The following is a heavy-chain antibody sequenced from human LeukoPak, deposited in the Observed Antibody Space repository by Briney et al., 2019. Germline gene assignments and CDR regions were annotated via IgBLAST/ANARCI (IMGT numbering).Heavy chain of an antibody. CDR1: GYTFTSYD. CDR2: MNPKSGNT. Sequence: ASVKVSCKASGYTFTSYDINWVRQATGQGLEWMGWMNPKSGNTGYAQKFQGRVTMTMSTSVRTAYMELSSLRSEDTAVYYCARGSTVDTVATPLKYRGQGTLVTVSS. J-gene: IGHJ4*02. D-gene: IGHD5-12*01. CDR3: ARGSTVDTVATPLKY. V-gene: IGHV1-8*01.